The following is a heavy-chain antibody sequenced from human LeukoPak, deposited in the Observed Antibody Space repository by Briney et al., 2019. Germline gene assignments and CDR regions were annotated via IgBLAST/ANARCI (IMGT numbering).Heavy chain of an antibody. CDR2: FDPEDGET. Sequence: GASVKVSCKVSGYTLTELSMHWVRQAPGKGLEWRVGFDPEDGETIYAQKFQGRVTMTEDTSTDTAYMELSSLRSEDTAVYYCATRRCSSTSCYGFDPWGQGTLVTVSS. V-gene: IGHV1-24*01. CDR1: GYTLTELS. CDR3: ATRRCSSTSCYGFDP. D-gene: IGHD2-2*01. J-gene: IGHJ5*02.